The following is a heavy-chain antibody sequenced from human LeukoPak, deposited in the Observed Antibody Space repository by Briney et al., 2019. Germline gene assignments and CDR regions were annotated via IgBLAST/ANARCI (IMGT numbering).Heavy chain of an antibody. J-gene: IGHJ4*02. Sequence: SETLSLTCTVSGGSISSGDYYWNWIRQPPGKGLEWIGYIYYSGSTSYNPSLKSRVTILMDTSKNQFSLNLSSVTAADTAVYYCARWFYYGSGRRQFDYWGQGTLVTVSS. V-gene: IGHV4-30-4*01. D-gene: IGHD3-10*01. CDR2: IYYSGST. CDR3: ARWFYYGSGRRQFDY. CDR1: GGSISSGDYY.